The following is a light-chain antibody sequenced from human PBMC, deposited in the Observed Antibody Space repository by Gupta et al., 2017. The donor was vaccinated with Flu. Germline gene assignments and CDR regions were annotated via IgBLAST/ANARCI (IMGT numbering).Light chain of an antibody. CDR2: GAS. CDR1: QSVSSSY. CDR3: QQYDTLPWT. Sequence: ETVLTQSPGTLSLSPGERATLSCRASQSVSSSYLAWYQQKPGQAPRLLIYGASSRATGIPDRFSGSGSGTDFTLTISRLEPEDFAVYYCQQYDTLPWTFGQGTTVEIK. J-gene: IGKJ1*01. V-gene: IGKV3-20*01.